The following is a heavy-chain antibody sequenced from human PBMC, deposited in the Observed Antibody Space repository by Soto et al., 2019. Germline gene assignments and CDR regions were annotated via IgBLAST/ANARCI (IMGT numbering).Heavy chain of an antibody. CDR2: INTDTGNT. CDR1: GYTFNNYA. CDR3: ARDNVIVDGPDFDY. Sequence: QVQLVQSESELKKPGASVKVSCKASGYTFNNYAMNWVRQAPGQGLEWMGWINTDTGNTTYAQAFTGRFVFSLDTSARTAYLQITSLKSEDSAVYYCARDNVIVDGPDFDYWGQGTLGTDSS. J-gene: IGHJ4*02. V-gene: IGHV7-4-1*02. D-gene: IGHD2-2*01.